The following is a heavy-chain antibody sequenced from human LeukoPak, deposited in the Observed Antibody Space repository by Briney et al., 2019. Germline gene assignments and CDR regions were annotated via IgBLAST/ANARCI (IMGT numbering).Heavy chain of an antibody. CDR1: GFDFSDYY. CDR3: ARALWFGETFPAY. CDR2: IKTTGLTT. V-gene: IGHV3-11*04. J-gene: IGHJ4*02. Sequence: GSLRLSCAASGFDFSDYYMSWIRQAPGKGLEWISNIKTTGLTTYYADSVKGRFTISRDNSKNTLYLQMNSLRAEDTAVYYCARALWFGETFPAYWGQGTLVTVSS. D-gene: IGHD3-10*01.